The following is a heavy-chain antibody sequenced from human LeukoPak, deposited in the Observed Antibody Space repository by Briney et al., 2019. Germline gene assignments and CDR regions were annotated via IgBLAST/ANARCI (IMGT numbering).Heavy chain of an antibody. CDR2: IYYSGST. CDR3: ARVDRVTAIDY. D-gene: IGHD2-21*02. J-gene: IGHJ4*02. Sequence: PSETLSLTCTVSGGSISSYYWSWLRQPPGKGLEWIGYIYYSGSTNYNPSLKSRVTISVDTSKNQFSLKLSSVTAADTAVYYCARVDRVTAIDYWGQGTLVTVSS. V-gene: IGHV4-59*01. CDR1: GGSISSYY.